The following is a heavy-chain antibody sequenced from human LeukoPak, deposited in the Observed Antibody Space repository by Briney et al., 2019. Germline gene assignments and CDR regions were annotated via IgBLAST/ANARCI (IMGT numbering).Heavy chain of an antibody. CDR2: ISGSGGST. CDR3: AKAQQWLVGYYFDY. CDR1: GFTFSSYA. J-gene: IGHJ4*02. V-gene: IGHV3-23*01. Sequence: GGSLRLSCAASGFTFSSYAMSWVRQAPGRGLEWVSAISGSGGSTYYADSVKGRFTISRDNSKNTLYLQMNSLRAEDTAVYYCAKAQQWLVGYYFDYWGQGTLVTVSS. D-gene: IGHD6-19*01.